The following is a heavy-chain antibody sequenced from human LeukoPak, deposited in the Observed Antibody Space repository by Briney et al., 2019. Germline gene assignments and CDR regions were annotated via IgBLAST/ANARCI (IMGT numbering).Heavy chain of an antibody. V-gene: IGHV1-18*01. D-gene: IGHD6-19*01. Sequence: ASVKLSCKTFGHSFTHHGFSWVRQAPGQGLEWMGWISGYNGDTHYAQNFQGRVTLTSDTSTSTVYMELRSLRSDDTAVYHCARDPTNTSGRYAYFDYWGQGALVTVSS. J-gene: IGHJ4*02. CDR1: GHSFTHHG. CDR3: ARDPTNTSGRYAYFDY. CDR2: ISGYNGDT.